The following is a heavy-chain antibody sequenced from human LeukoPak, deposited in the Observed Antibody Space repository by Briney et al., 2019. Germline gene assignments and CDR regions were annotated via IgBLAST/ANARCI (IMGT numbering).Heavy chain of an antibody. J-gene: IGHJ4*02. CDR2: TYYRSKWKN. CDR3: AREGAGAEAAFDY. D-gene: IGHD6-19*01. Sequence: SQTLSLTCAISGDSVSSSSSAWNWIRQSPSRGLEWLGRTYYRSKWKNDYSVSVISRISVNPDTSKNQFSLQLSSVTPEDTAVYYCAREGAGAEAAFDYWGQGTLVTVSS. V-gene: IGHV6-1*01. CDR1: GDSVSSSSSA.